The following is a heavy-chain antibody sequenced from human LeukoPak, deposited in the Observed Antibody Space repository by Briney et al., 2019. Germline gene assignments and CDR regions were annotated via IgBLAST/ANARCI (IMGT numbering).Heavy chain of an antibody. D-gene: IGHD2-2*02. Sequence: SGGSLGLSCAASGFTFSSYAMSWVRQAPGKGLEWVSAISGDGGSTYYADSVKGRFTISRDNSKNTLYLQMSSLRAEDTAIYYCAKGTCSGTRCYTGGLNYWGQGTLVTVSS. CDR1: GFTFSSYA. V-gene: IGHV3-23*01. CDR3: AKGTCSGTRCYTGGLNY. J-gene: IGHJ4*02. CDR2: ISGDGGST.